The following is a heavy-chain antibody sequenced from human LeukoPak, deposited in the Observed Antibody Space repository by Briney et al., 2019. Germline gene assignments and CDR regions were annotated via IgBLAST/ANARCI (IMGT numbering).Heavy chain of an antibody. J-gene: IGHJ4*02. CDR2: IIPILGIA. V-gene: IGHV1-69*04. CDR3: VCGSGSYYNGLPLDY. D-gene: IGHD3-10*01. Sequence: GVSMKVSCKASGGTFSSYAISWVRQAPGQGLEWMRRIIPILGIANYAQKFQGRVTITADKSTSTAYMELSSLRSEDTAVYYCVCGSGSYYNGLPLDYWGQGTLVTVSS. CDR1: GGTFSSYA.